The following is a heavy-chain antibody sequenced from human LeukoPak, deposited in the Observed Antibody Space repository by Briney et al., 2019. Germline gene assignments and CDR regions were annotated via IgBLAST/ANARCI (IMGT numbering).Heavy chain of an antibody. J-gene: IGHJ4*02. Sequence: SETLSLTCTVFGYSISSGYYWGWIRQPPGKGLEWIGSIYHSGSTYYNPSLKSRVTISVDTSKNQFSLKLSSVTAADTAVYYCARGGGSLGYFDYWGQGTLVTVSS. CDR2: IYHSGST. CDR3: ARGGGSLGYFDY. D-gene: IGHD3-16*01. V-gene: IGHV4-38-2*02. CDR1: GYSISSGYY.